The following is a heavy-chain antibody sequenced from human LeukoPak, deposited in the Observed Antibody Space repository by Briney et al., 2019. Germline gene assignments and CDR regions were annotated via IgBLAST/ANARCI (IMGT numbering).Heavy chain of an antibody. Sequence: PGGSLSLSCAASGFTFSNYLMSWVRQAPGKGLECVANIKEDGSEKYYVDSVKGRFTISRDNANNSLSLQMNSLRAEDMAVYYCARAGTTRGFQYWGQGTLVTVSS. D-gene: IGHD2-2*01. J-gene: IGHJ4*02. CDR1: GFTFSNYL. V-gene: IGHV3-7*03. CDR2: IKEDGSEK. CDR3: ARAGTTRGFQY.